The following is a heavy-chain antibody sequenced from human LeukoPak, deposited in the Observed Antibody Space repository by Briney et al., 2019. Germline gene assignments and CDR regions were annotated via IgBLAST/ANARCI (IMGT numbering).Heavy chain of an antibody. Sequence: SETLSLTCAVYGGSFSGYYWSWIRQPPGKGLEWIGEINHSGSTNYNPSLKSRVTISVDTSKNQFSLKLSSVTAADTAGYYCARGRRTMVRVNWFDPWGQGTLVTVSS. J-gene: IGHJ5*02. CDR2: INHSGST. V-gene: IGHV4-34*01. CDR3: ARGRRTMVRVNWFDP. D-gene: IGHD3-10*01. CDR1: GGSFSGYY.